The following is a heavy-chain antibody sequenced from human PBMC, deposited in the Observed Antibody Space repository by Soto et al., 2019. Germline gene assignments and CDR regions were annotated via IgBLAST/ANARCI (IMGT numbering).Heavy chain of an antibody. Sequence: SETLSLTCTVSGGSISSYYWSWIRQPPGKGPEWIGYIYYSGSTNYNPSLKSRVTISVDTSKNQFSLKLSSVTAADTAVYYCARVWSSSWLIGGAFDIWGQGTMVTVSS. V-gene: IGHV4-59*01. J-gene: IGHJ3*02. CDR1: GGSISSYY. D-gene: IGHD6-13*01. CDR2: IYYSGST. CDR3: ARVWSSSWLIGGAFDI.